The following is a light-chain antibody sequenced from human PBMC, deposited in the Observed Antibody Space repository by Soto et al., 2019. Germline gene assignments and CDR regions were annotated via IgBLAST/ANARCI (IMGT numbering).Light chain of an antibody. Sequence: QSALTQPRSVSGSPGQSVTISCTGTSSDVGGYNYVSWYQQHPGKAPKLMIYDVNKRPSGVPDRFSGSKSGNTASLTISGLQAEDEADYYCCSYAGSYTVVFGGETNVTVL. CDR1: SSDVGGYNY. J-gene: IGLJ2*01. CDR2: DVN. V-gene: IGLV2-11*01. CDR3: CSYAGSYTVV.